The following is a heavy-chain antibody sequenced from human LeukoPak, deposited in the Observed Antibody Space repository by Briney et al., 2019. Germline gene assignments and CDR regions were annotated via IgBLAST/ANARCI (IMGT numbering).Heavy chain of an antibody. D-gene: IGHD5-24*01. Sequence: ASVTVSCKAFGYTFTSNYMHSVREAPGQGPEWMGVISPTGGSTTYAQKFRGRVTLTRDMCTSTDYLELSSLRSEDTAVYYCARDNSVRDEAWWFNPWGQGTLVTVSS. V-gene: IGHV1-46*01. CDR2: ISPTGGST. J-gene: IGHJ5*02. CDR1: GYTFTSNY. CDR3: ARDNSVRDEAWWFNP.